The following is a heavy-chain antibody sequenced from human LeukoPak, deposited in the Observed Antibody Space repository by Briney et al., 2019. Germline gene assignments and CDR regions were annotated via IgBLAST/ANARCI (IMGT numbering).Heavy chain of an antibody. CDR3: VRDGGTDWYDP. J-gene: IGHJ5*02. D-gene: IGHD3-16*01. CDR2: KKQDGSEK. Sequence: PGGSLRLSCAASGFSVNDYWMTWVRQAPGKGLVGVANKKQDGSEKTYVDSVKGRFTISRDNAKNSLYLQMNSLRVEDTAMYYCVRDGGTDWYDPWGQGTLVTVFS. V-gene: IGHV3-7*01. CDR1: GFSVNDYW.